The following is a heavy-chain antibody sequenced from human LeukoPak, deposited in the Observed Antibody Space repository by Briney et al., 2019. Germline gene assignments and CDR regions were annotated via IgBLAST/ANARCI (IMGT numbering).Heavy chain of an antibody. D-gene: IGHD5-12*01. CDR2: IIPIFGTA. V-gene: IGHV1-69*13. Sequence: SVKVSCEASGGTFSSYAISWVRQAPGQGLEWMGGIIPIFGTANYAQKFQGRVTITADESTSTAYMELSSLRSEDTAVYYCARGSVESGYKDYWGQGTLVTVSS. CDR3: ARGSVESGYKDY. CDR1: GGTFSSYA. J-gene: IGHJ4*02.